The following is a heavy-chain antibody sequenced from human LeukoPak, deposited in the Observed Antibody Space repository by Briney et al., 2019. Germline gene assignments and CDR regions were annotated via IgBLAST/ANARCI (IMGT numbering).Heavy chain of an antibody. CDR3: AKSVVPGGAYYFDY. J-gene: IGHJ4*02. Sequence: PGGSLRLSCAASGFTFTNYAMSWVRQAPGKGLEWASAISGSGDTTYYADSVKGRFTLSRNNSKNTLYLQMHSLRAEDTAVYYCAKSVVPGGAYYFDYWGQGTLVTVSS. CDR2: ISGSGDTT. CDR1: GFTFTNYA. D-gene: IGHD5/OR15-5a*01. V-gene: IGHV3-23*01.